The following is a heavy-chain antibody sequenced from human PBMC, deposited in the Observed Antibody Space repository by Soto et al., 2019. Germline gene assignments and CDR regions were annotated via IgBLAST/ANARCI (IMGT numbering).Heavy chain of an antibody. Sequence: PGGSLRLSCAASGFTFSSYAMSWVRQAPGKGLEWVSAISGSGGSTYYADSVKGRFTISRDNSKNTLYLQMNSLRAEDTAVYYCANYDSSGYYSWFDYWGQGTLVTVSS. V-gene: IGHV3-23*01. CDR1: GFTFSSYA. CDR2: ISGSGGST. CDR3: ANYDSSGYYSWFDY. J-gene: IGHJ4*02. D-gene: IGHD3-22*01.